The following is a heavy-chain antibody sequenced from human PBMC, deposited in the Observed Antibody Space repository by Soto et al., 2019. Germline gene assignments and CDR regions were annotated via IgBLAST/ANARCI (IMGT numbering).Heavy chain of an antibody. Sequence: ASVKFSFKASGYTFINYYIHWLRQAPGQGLEWMGIISPSGGSTSYPQKFQGRVTMTRDTSTSTVYMELISLRSEDTAVYYCARDGVAGTYYFDCWGQGTLVTVSS. CDR2: ISPSGGST. V-gene: IGHV1-46*01. D-gene: IGHD6-19*01. J-gene: IGHJ4*02. CDR3: ARDGVAGTYYFDC. CDR1: GYTFINYY.